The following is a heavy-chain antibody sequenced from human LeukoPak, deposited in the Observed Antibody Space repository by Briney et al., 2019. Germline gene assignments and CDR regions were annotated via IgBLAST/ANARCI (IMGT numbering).Heavy chain of an antibody. J-gene: IGHJ4*02. Sequence: QTGGSLRLSCAASGFTFSSYAMSWVRQAPGKGLEWVAATSGSGDTTYYIESVRGRFTISRDNSKKTLHLQMNSLRAEDSALYYCAKSRDIVPVSSSDWGRGTRVTVSS. D-gene: IGHD5-12*01. CDR1: GFTFSSYA. CDR2: TSGSGDTT. V-gene: IGHV3-23*01. CDR3: AKSRDIVPVSSSD.